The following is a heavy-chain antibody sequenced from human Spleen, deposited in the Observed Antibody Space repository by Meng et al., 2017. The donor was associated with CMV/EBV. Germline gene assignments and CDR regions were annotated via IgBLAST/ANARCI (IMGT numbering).Heavy chain of an antibody. CDR1: GFTFSSYV. J-gene: IGHJ4*02. Sequence: GGSLRLSCAASGFTFSSYVMQWVRRAPGKGLEWVALISYDGTDQKYADSVRGRFSVSRDNSKNTLDLQMTSLRTEDTAIYYCARQSQIFPPYFDYWGQGALVTVSS. D-gene: IGHD3-3*01. V-gene: IGHV3-30-3*01. CDR2: ISYDGTDQ. CDR3: ARQSQIFPPYFDY.